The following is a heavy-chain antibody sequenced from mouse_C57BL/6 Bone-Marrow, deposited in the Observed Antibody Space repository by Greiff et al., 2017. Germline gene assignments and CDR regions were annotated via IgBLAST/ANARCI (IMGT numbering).Heavy chain of an antibody. CDR2: ISSGSSTI. J-gene: IGHJ4*01. Sequence: EVKLMESGGGLVKPGGSLKLSCAASGFTFSDYGMHWVRQAPEKGLEWVAYISSGSSTIYYADTVKGRFTISRDNAKNTLFLQMTSPRSEDTAMYYCATRRYYYAMDYWGQGTSVTVSS. CDR1: GFTFSDYG. CDR3: ATRRYYYAMDY. V-gene: IGHV5-17*01.